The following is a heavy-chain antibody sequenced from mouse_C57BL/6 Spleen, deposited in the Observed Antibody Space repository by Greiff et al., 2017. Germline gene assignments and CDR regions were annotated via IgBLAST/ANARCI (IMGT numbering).Heavy chain of an antibody. CDR2: INPSSGYT. CDR3: ARAQATDY. J-gene: IGHJ2*01. V-gene: IGHV1-7*01. Sequence: QVQLKESGAELAKPGASVKLSCKASGYTFTSYWMHWVKQRPGQGLEWIGYINPSSGYTKYNQKFKDKATWTADKSYSTAYMQLSSLTDEDSAVYYCARAQATDYWGQGTTLTVSS. CDR1: GYTFTSYW. D-gene: IGHD3-2*02.